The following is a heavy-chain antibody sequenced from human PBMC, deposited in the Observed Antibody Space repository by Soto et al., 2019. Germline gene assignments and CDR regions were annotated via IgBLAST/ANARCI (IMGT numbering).Heavy chain of an antibody. D-gene: IGHD2-2*01. CDR1: GFTFTSYW. V-gene: IGHV5-51*01. CDR3: AKHEGYCSSTTCSNFDY. CDR2: IYPGDSDT. J-gene: IGHJ4*02. Sequence: GESLKISCKASGFTFTSYWIAWVRQMPGKGLEWMGIIYPGDSDTSYSPSFQGQVTISADKSINTAYLQWSSLKASDTAMYYCAKHEGYCSSTTCSNFDYWGQGTLVTVSS.